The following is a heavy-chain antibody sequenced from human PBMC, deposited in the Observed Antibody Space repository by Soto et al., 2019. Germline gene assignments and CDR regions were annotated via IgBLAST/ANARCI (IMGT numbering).Heavy chain of an antibody. CDR1: GYTLTDFS. Sequence: ASVKVSCKVSGYTLTDFSMHWVRQAPGKGLEWMGVFDPEDGETIYAQKFQGRVTMTETTSTDTAYLELSSLTPEDTAVYYCARGASHGYCHFVYWGRGSRVAVAS. V-gene: IGHV1-24*01. CDR2: FDPEDGET. CDR3: ARGASHGYCHFVY. J-gene: IGHJ6*04. D-gene: IGHD3-22*01.